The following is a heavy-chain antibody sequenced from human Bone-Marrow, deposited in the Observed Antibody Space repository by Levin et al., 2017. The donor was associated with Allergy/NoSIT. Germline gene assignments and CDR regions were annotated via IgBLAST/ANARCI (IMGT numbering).Heavy chain of an antibody. CDR3: AREFNGYNGYDRNFFYGLDV. V-gene: IGHV4-4*07. J-gene: IGHJ6*02. CDR1: GGSISGYY. D-gene: IGHD5-12*01. CDR2: IYTSSIT. Sequence: SETLSLTCTVSGGSISGYYWSWIRQPVGKGLEWIGRIYTSSITNYNPSLKSRVTMSLDTSKNRFSLKLTSVTAADTAVFYCAREFNGYNGYDRNFFYGLDVWGQGTTVTVSS.